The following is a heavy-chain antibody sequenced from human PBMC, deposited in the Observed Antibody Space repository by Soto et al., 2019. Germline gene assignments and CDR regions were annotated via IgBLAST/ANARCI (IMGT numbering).Heavy chain of an antibody. Sequence: QFQLVQSGAEVKKPGSSMKVSCQASGGTVSSYTISWGRQAPGQVLEWMGRIIHILGITNYAQKFQGRVTITADNSTSTDYMELSRLRSEDTAGYYCARTRLAGYGRDVWVQGTTVTVSS. CDR3: ARTRLAGYGRDV. CDR1: GGTVSSYT. CDR2: IIHILGIT. D-gene: IGHD3-9*01. V-gene: IGHV1-69*02. J-gene: IGHJ6*02.